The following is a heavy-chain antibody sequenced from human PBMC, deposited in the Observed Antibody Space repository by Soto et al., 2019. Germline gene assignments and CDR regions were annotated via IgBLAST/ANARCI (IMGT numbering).Heavy chain of an antibody. D-gene: IGHD2-2*01. CDR1: GYTFTGFF. J-gene: IGHJ4*02. Sequence: QVQVVQSGAEVKKPGASVKVSCKASGYTFTGFFLHWVRQAPGQGLEWLGWINPNTGGTNYAQDFQGRITMTRDTSISTAYLELTSLRSDDTAVYYCAREGIEASIPSDWGQGTLVTVSS. CDR3: AREGIEASIPSD. V-gene: IGHV1-2*02. CDR2: INPNTGGT.